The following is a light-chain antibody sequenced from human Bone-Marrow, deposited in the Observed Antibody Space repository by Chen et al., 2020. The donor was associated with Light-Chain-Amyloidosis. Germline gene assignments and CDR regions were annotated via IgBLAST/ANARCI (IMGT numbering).Light chain of an antibody. CDR1: NIGSTS. CDR3: KGWDGSSDRPV. J-gene: IGLJ2*01. Sequence: SYVLTQPSSVSVAPGQTATIACGGNNIGSTSVHWYQQTPGQAPLLVVYDDSDRPSGIPERLAGSNSGNTATLTVGRVEAGDEADYYGKGWDGSSDRPVFGGGTKLTV. V-gene: IGLV3-21*02. CDR2: DDS.